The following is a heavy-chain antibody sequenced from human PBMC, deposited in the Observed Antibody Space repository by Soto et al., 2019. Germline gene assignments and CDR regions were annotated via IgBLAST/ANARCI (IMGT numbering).Heavy chain of an antibody. CDR3: GRESGETWDYEAS. CDR2: LNTYGNT. Sequence: SETLSLTCTVYGGKLRSYRWRLIRPPAGKGLEWIGRLNTYGNTHYNPPLKSRVTVSVDTSRNQFFLTLRSVTAADSAVYHCGRESGETWDYEASWVHGTQVTVSS. J-gene: IGHJ5*01. V-gene: IGHV4-4*07. D-gene: IGHD1-7*01. CDR1: GGKLRSYR.